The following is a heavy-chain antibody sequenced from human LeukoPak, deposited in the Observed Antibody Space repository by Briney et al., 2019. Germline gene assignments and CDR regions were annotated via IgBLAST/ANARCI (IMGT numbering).Heavy chain of an antibody. CDR1: GFIFSSYA. D-gene: IGHD5-12*01. V-gene: IGHV3-30*04. J-gene: IGHJ4*02. CDR2: ISYDGGNT. Sequence: PGGSLRLPCGASGFIFSSYALHWVRQAPGKGLEWVAAISYDGGNTYYADSVKGRFTISRDNSKNTLYLQMESLRAEDTAVYYCARGRYSGYDSGYFDYWGQGTLVTVSS. CDR3: ARGRYSGYDSGYFDY.